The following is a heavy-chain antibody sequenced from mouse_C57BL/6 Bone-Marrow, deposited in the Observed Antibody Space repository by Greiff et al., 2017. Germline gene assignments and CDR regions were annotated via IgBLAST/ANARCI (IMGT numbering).Heavy chain of an antibody. CDR2: ISNLAYSI. Sequence: EVQLVESGGGLVQPGGSLKLSCAASGFTFSDYGMAWVRQAPRKGPEWVAFISNLAYSIYYADTVTGRFTISRENAKNTLYLAMSRLRSEDTAMYYCARRDYGKDAMDYWGQGTSVTVSS. J-gene: IGHJ4*01. V-gene: IGHV5-15*01. D-gene: IGHD1-1*01. CDR3: ARRDYGKDAMDY. CDR1: GFTFSDYG.